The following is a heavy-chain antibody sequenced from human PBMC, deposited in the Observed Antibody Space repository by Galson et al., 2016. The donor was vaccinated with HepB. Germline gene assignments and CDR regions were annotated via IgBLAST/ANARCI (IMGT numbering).Heavy chain of an antibody. J-gene: IGHJ5*02. D-gene: IGHD2-2*01. Sequence: ETLSLTCAVSGASISSRNWWNWVRQPPGKGLEWIGEIGHRGTTNYNPSLRSRVTISADKSKNQFSLKLTSVTAADTAVYYCARILVGCTGTSCFFDPWGQGTLVTVSS. V-gene: IGHV4-4*02. CDR1: GASISSRNW. CDR2: IGHRGTT. CDR3: ARILVGCTGTSCFFDP.